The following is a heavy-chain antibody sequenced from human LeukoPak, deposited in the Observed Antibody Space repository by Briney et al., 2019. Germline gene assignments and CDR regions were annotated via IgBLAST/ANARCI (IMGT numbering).Heavy chain of an antibody. Sequence: GRSLRLSCAASGFTFSSYGMHWVRQAPGKGLEWVAVISYDGSNKYYADSVKGRFTISRDNSKNTLYLQMNSPRAEDTAVYYCASSSSWQLFDYWGQGTLVTVSS. J-gene: IGHJ4*02. CDR2: ISYDGSNK. CDR3: ASSSSWQLFDY. V-gene: IGHV3-30*03. D-gene: IGHD6-13*01. CDR1: GFTFSSYG.